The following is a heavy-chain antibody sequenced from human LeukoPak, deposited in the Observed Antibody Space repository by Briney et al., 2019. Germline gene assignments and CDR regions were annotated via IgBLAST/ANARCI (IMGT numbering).Heavy chain of an antibody. CDR3: ARRIWPAYFDY. J-gene: IGHJ4*02. CDR1: GGSFSGYY. Sequence: PSETLSLTCAVYGGSFSGYYWSWIRQPPGKGLEWMGEINHSGSTNYNPSLKSRVTISVDTSKNQFSLKLSSVTAADTAVYYCARRIWPAYFDYWGQGTLVTVSS. CDR2: INHSGST. V-gene: IGHV4-34*01. D-gene: IGHD2-15*01.